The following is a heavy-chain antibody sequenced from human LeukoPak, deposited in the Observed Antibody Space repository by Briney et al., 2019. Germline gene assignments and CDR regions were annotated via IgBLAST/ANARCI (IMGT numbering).Heavy chain of an antibody. CDR3: ARGYNWNYFDY. Sequence: ASVKVSCKASGYTFTGYYLHWVRQAPGQGLEWMGWINPNSGYTDSAQKFQGRVTMTRDTSIGTAYMELGSLRSDDTAVYYCARGYNWNYFDYWGQGTLVTVSS. CDR1: GYTFTGYY. V-gene: IGHV1-2*02. J-gene: IGHJ4*02. CDR2: INPNSGYT. D-gene: IGHD1-20*01.